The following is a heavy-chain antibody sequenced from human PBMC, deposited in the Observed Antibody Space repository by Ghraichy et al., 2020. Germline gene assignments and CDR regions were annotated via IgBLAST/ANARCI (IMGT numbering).Heavy chain of an antibody. D-gene: IGHD2-8*01. CDR3: AKDVGYTPYSFDS. Sequence: GGSLRLSCGASGFTFSRYAMNWVRQAPGKGLEWVSSLGGRGGGAYYAQSVKGRFTISRDDSENTVYLQMSSLTAEDTAIYYCAKDVGYTPYSFDSWGQGTLVTVPS. J-gene: IGHJ4*02. CDR1: GFTFSRYA. CDR2: LGGRGGGA. V-gene: IGHV3-23*01.